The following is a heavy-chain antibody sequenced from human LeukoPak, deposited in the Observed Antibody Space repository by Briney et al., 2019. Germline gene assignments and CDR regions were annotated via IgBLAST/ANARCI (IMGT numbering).Heavy chain of an antibody. D-gene: IGHD3-10*01. CDR2: IIPIFGTA. Sequence: SVKVSCKASGYTFTGYYMHWVRQAPGQGLEWMGGIIPIFGTANYAQKFRGRVTITADKSTSTAYMELSSLRSEDTAVYYCARKVTMVRGVIITDFDAFDIWGQGTMVTVSS. CDR3: ARKVTMVRGVIITDFDAFDI. J-gene: IGHJ3*02. CDR1: GYTFTGYY. V-gene: IGHV1-69*06.